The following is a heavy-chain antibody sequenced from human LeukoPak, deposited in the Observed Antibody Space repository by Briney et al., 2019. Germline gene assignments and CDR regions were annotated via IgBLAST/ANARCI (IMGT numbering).Heavy chain of an antibody. D-gene: IGHD3-10*01. Sequence: PGGSLRLSCAASGFTFSSYSMNWVRQAPGKGLEWVSSISSSSSYIYYADSVKGRFTISRDNAKNSLYLQMNSLRAEDTAVYYCARTSEGRRLLWFGEYNWFDPWGQGTLVTVSS. CDR2: ISSSSSYI. V-gene: IGHV3-21*01. CDR3: ARTSEGRRLLWFGEYNWFDP. CDR1: GFTFSSYS. J-gene: IGHJ5*02.